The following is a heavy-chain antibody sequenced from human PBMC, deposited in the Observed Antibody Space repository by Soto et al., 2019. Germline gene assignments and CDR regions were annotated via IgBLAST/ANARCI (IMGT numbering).Heavy chain of an antibody. CDR2: IIPIFVTA. D-gene: IGHD2-2*01. CDR3: ARVKGHCSSTSCYANYYYYYGMDV. J-gene: IGHJ6*02. Sequence: QVQLVQSGAEVKKPGSSVKVSCKASGGTFSSYAISWVRQAPGQWLEWMGGIIPIFVTAHYAQKFQGRATITEDESTSTAYMELSSLRSEGTAVYYCARVKGHCSSTSCYANYYYYYGMDVWGQGTTVTVSS. CDR1: GGTFSSYA. V-gene: IGHV1-69*01.